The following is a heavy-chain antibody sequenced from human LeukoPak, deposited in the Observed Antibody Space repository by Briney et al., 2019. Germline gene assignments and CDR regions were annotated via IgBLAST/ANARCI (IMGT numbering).Heavy chain of an antibody. V-gene: IGHV3-33*01. CDR1: GFTFSSYG. CDR2: IWYDGTNI. D-gene: IGHD3-3*01. J-gene: IGHJ3*02. Sequence: PGGSLRLSCAASGFTFSSYGMHWVRQAPGKGLEWVAIIWYDGTNINYGDSVKGRFTISRDNPKSTLYLQMNSLRAEDTAVYYCASPPYDFWSGYYYDAFDIWGQGTMVTVSS. CDR3: ASPPYDFWSGYYYDAFDI.